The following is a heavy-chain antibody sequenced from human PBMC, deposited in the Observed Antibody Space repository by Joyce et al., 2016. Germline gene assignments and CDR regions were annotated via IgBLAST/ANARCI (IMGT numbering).Heavy chain of an antibody. D-gene: IGHD7-27*01. V-gene: IGHV3-23*01. CDR1: GFTFTTYA. J-gene: IGHJ4*02. CDR3: AKDMSLAGTGGGFNY. Sequence: EVQLLESGGGLVQPGGSLRLSCAASGFTFTTYALSWFRRAPGKGLEWVSSVSGSGDKAFYADSVRGRFTISRDSSKNTVSLQMNSLRADDTAVYYCAKDMSLAGTGGGFNYWGQGILVVVSS. CDR2: VSGSGDKA.